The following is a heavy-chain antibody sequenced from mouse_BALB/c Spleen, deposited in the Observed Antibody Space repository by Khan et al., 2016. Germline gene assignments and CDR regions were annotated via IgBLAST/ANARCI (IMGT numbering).Heavy chain of an antibody. Sequence: VQLKESGPGLVKPSQSLSLTCTVTGYSITSDYAWNWIRQLPGNKLEWMGYISYSGSTSYTPSLKSRISITRDTSKNQFFLQLNSVTTEDTATYYCARGYYNGKGYFDYWGQGTTLTVSS. V-gene: IGHV3-2*02. CDR3: ARGYYNGKGYFDY. CDR2: ISYSGST. D-gene: IGHD1-1*01. J-gene: IGHJ2*01. CDR1: GYSITSDYA.